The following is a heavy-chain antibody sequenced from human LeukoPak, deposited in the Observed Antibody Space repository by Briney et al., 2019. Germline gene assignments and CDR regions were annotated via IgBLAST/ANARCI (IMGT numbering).Heavy chain of an antibody. CDR3: AKDWDFWSALDY. CDR1: GFIFSSYG. V-gene: IGHV3-30*02. J-gene: IGHJ4*02. D-gene: IGHD3-3*01. CDR2: IRHDGSNK. Sequence: GGSLRLSCAASGFIFSSYGMHWVRQAPGKGLEWVAFIRHDGSNKNYADSVKGRFTISRDDSKNTVYLQINSLRAEDTAVYYCAKDWDFWSALDYWGQGTLVTVSS.